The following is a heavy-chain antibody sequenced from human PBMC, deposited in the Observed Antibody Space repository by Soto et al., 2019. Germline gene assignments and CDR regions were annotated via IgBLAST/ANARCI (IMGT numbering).Heavy chain of an antibody. CDR3: ARVSRVSRYYFEF. CDR1: GGSISTSTYY. J-gene: IGHJ4*02. CDR2: IYYSGST. Sequence: SETLSLTCAVSGGSISTSTYYWGWIRQPPGKGLEWIGNIYYSGSTYYNPSLKSRVTISVDTSKNQFSLKLTSMTAADTAVYYCARVSRVSRYYFEFWGQGILVTVSS. V-gene: IGHV4-39*07.